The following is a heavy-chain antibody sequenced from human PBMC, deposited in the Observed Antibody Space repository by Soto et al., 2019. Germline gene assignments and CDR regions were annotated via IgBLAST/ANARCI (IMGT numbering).Heavy chain of an antibody. CDR3: ARLGDRVSQQLVVDY. Sequence: SETLSLTCTVSGGSISSYYWSWIRQPPGKGLEWIGYIYYSGSTNYNPSLKSRVTISVDTSKNQFSLKLSSVTAADSAVYYCARLGDRVSQQLVVDYWGQGTLVTVSS. CDR1: GGSISSYY. V-gene: IGHV4-59*08. J-gene: IGHJ4*02. CDR2: IYYSGST. D-gene: IGHD6-13*01.